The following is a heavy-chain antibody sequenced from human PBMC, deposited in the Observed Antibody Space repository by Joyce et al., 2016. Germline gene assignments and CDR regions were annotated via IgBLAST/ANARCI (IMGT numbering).Heavy chain of an antibody. J-gene: IGHJ4*02. V-gene: IGHV2-5*01. CDR3: AHTGDFWNDLAFDY. CDR2: IYWSDDR. Sequence: QITLKESGPTLVKPTQTLTLTCTFSGFSLDSSGVGVAWIRQPPGKALEWLAIIYWSDDRRYSPSLESGLTITKDTSRNRVVLTMTNMDPEDTATYYCAHTGDFWNDLAFDYWGQGALVTVSS. D-gene: IGHD3-3*01. CDR1: GFSLDSSGVG.